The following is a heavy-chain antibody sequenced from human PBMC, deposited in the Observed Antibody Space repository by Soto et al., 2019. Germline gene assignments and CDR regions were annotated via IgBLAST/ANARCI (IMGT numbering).Heavy chain of an antibody. CDR2: IVPIFGTA. Sequence: SEKVSCKASGGTFSSYAISWVRQAPGQALEWMGGIVPIFGTANYAQKFQGRDTSTADESPSTAYMELSSLRSEDTAVYYYARTYDSTSPCDSWGPGTLVTVSS. J-gene: IGHJ4*02. D-gene: IGHD3-9*01. CDR1: GGTFSSYA. CDR3: ARTYDSTSPCDS. V-gene: IGHV1-69*13.